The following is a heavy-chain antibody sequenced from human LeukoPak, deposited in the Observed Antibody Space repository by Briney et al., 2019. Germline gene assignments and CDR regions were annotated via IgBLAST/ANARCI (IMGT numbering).Heavy chain of an antibody. Sequence: ASVKVSCKASGYTFTGYYMHWVRQAPGQGLEWMGWINPNSGGTNYAQKFQGRVTMTRDTSISTAYMELSRLRSDDTAVHYCARVGWRRLGNFVDYWGQGTLVTVSS. CDR2: INPNSGGT. V-gene: IGHV1-2*02. CDR1: GYTFTGYY. D-gene: IGHD5-12*01. CDR3: ARVGWRRLGNFVDY. J-gene: IGHJ4*02.